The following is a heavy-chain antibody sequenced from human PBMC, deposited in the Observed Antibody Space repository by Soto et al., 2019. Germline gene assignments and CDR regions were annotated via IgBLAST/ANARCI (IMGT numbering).Heavy chain of an antibody. J-gene: IGHJ5*02. CDR3: ARDSTYCSSISCIWFDP. V-gene: IGHV1-46*01. D-gene: IGHD2-2*01. CDR1: GYTFTSYY. CDR2: INPSGGST. Sequence: ASVKVSCKASGYTFTSYYMHWVRQAPGQGLEWMGIINPSGGSTSYAQKFQGRVTMTRDTSTSTVYMELSSLRSEDTAVYYCARDSTYCSSISCIWFDPWGQGTLVTVSS.